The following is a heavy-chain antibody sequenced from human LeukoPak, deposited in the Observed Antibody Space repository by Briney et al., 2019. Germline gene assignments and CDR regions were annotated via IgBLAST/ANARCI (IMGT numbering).Heavy chain of an antibody. J-gene: IGHJ4*02. CDR1: GGSISSYY. Sequence: SETLSLTCTVSGGSISSYYWSWIRQPAGKGLEWIGRIYTSGSTNYNPSLKSRVTISVDTSKNQFSLKLSSVTAADTAVYYCARGGQDCSSTSCYSPYFDYWGQGTLVTVSS. CDR3: ARGGQDCSSTSCYSPYFDY. CDR2: IYTSGST. D-gene: IGHD2-2*01. V-gene: IGHV4-4*07.